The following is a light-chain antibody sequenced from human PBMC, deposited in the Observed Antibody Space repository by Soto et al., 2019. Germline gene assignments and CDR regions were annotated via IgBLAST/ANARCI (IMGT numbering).Light chain of an antibody. V-gene: IGLV2-14*03. Sequence: QSALTQPASVSGSPGQSITISCTGTSSDVGAYNYVSWYQQHPGKVPKLMIYDVSDRPSGVSNRFPGSKSGNTASLTISGLQAEDEADYYCSSFTRSNSYVFGTGTKLTVL. CDR2: DVS. CDR3: SSFTRSNSYV. J-gene: IGLJ1*01. CDR1: SSDVGAYNY.